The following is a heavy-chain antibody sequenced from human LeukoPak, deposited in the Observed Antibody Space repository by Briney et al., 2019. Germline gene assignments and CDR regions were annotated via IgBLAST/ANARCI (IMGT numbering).Heavy chain of an antibody. CDR3: ARGTDSSGWYGAFDI. Sequence: GGSLRLSCAASGFTFSSYGMHWVRQAPGKGLEWVTVISYDGSNKNYADSVKGRFTISRDNSKNTLSLQMNSLRAADTAVFYCARGTDSSGWYGAFDIWGQGTLVTVSP. J-gene: IGHJ3*02. D-gene: IGHD6-19*01. V-gene: IGHV3-30*03. CDR1: GFTFSSYG. CDR2: ISYDGSNK.